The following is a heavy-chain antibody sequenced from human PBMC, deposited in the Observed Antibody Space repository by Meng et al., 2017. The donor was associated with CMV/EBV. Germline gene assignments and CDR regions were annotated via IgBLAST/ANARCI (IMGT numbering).Heavy chain of an antibody. CDR3: ARDTGFLYYYGSGPDPENWFDP. CDR1: GYTFTSYY. D-gene: IGHD3-10*01. Sequence: ASVKVSCKASGYTFTSYYMHWVRQAPGQGLEWMGIINPSGGSTNYAQKLQGRVTMTTDTSTSTAYMELRSLRSDDTAVYYCARDTGFLYYYGSGPDPENWFDPWGQGTLVTVSS. J-gene: IGHJ5*02. V-gene: IGHV1-46*01. CDR2: INPSGGST.